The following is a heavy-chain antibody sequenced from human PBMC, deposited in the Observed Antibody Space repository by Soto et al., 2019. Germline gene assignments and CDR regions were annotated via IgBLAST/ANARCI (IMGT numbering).Heavy chain of an antibody. D-gene: IGHD6-13*01. V-gene: IGHV3-23*01. CDR1: GFXFSSYG. CDR2: ISGSGGRT. CDR3: AKALGSRSSLDP. Sequence: PXGXLRLSGASSGFXFSSYGMIWVRQAPGKGLECVSAISGSGGRTYYADYVTGRFTISRDNYKNTLYLQTNSLRAEDTAVYYCAKALGSRSSLDPWGQGTLGTVSS. J-gene: IGHJ5*02.